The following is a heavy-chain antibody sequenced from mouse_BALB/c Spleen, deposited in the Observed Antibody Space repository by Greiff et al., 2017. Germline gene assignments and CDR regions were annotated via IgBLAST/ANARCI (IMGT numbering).Heavy chain of an antibody. CDR2: ISSGGSYT. J-gene: IGHJ2*01. CDR1: GFTFSSYG. V-gene: IGHV5-6*01. CDR3: ARHDDYYYFDY. D-gene: IGHD2-3*01. Sequence: EVMLVESGGDLVKPGGSLKLSCAASGFTFSSYGMSWVRQTPDKRLEWVATISSGGSYTYYPDSVKGRFTISRDNAKNTLYLQMSSLKSEDTAMYYCARHDDYYYFDYWGQGTTLTVSS.